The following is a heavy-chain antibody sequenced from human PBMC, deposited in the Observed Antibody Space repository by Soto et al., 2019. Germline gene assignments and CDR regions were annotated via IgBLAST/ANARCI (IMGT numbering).Heavy chain of an antibody. Sequence: SETLSLTCTVSGGSITSSEYYWAWIRQPPGKGLEWIGSIYHSGNTYYNPSLKSRVTISVDTSKNQFSLKLSSVTAAATAVYFCARGGIVLVIDASHWFDPWGQGTLVTVSS. CDR3: ARGGIVLVIDASHWFDP. D-gene: IGHD2-8*02. J-gene: IGHJ5*02. CDR2: IYHSGNT. V-gene: IGHV4-39*07. CDR1: GGSITSSEYY.